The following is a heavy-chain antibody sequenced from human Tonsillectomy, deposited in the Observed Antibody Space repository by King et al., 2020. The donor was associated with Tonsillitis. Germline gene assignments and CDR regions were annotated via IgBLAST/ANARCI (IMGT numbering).Heavy chain of an antibody. CDR2: ISSSSGTI. V-gene: IGHV3-48*01. J-gene: IGHJ4*02. CDR3: ARGGAARPDY. D-gene: IGHD6-6*01. Sequence: VQLVESGGGLVQPGGSLRLSCAASGFTFSGYGMNWVRQTPGKGLEWVSYISSSSGTINYADSVKGRFTISRDNAKNSLYLQMNSLIAEDTAVYYCARGGAARPDYWGQGTLVTVSS. CDR1: GFTFSGYG.